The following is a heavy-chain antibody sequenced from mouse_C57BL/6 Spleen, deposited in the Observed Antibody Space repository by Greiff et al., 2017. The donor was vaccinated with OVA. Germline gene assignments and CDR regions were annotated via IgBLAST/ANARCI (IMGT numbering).Heavy chain of an antibody. J-gene: IGHJ1*03. CDR2: ISNGGGST. CDR1: GFTFSDYY. D-gene: IGHD2-4*01. V-gene: IGHV5-12*01. CDR3: ARIDYDGDWYFDV. Sequence: EVMLVESGGGLVQPGGSLKLSCAASGFTFSDYYMYWVRQTPEKRLEWVAYISNGGGSTYYPDTVKGRFTISRDNAKNTLYLQMSRLKSEDTAMYYCARIDYDGDWYFDVWGTGTTVTVSS.